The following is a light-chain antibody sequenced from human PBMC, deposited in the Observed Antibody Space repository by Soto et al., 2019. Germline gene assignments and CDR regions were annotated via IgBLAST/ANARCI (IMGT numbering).Light chain of an antibody. CDR2: DAS. CDR3: QQRSDWPPNT. V-gene: IGKV3-11*01. Sequence: EIVLTQSPATLSLSPGERATLSCRASQDIYHYLAWYQEKPGQAPRLLIYDASNRAPGTPARFSGSGSGTDFTLTISSLEPEDFAVYHCQQRSDWPPNTFGQGTKLEMK. CDR1: QDIYHY. J-gene: IGKJ2*01.